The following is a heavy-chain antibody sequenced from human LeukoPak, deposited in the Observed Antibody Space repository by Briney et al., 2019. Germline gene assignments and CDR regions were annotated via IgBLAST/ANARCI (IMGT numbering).Heavy chain of an antibody. CDR3: ARSSSAYYYYYGMDV. CDR2: IYYSGST. Sequence: SETLSLTCTVSGGSISSYYWSWIRQPPGKGLEWIGYIYYSGSTNYNPSLKSRVTISVDTSKNQFSLKLSSVTAADTAVYYCARSSSAYYYYYGMDVWGQGTTVTVSS. CDR1: GGSISSYY. V-gene: IGHV4-59*01. J-gene: IGHJ6*02. D-gene: IGHD6-6*01.